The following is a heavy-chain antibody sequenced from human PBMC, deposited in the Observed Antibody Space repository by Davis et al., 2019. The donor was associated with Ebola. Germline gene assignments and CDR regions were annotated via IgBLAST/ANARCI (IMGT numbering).Heavy chain of an antibody. D-gene: IGHD1-1*01. CDR1: GFTFSSYA. V-gene: IGHV3-30-3*01. J-gene: IGHJ6*04. CDR3: ARRYLGTYYYYGMDV. CDR2: ISYDGSNK. Sequence: GESLKISCAASGFTFSSYAMHWVRQAPGKGLEWVAVISYDGSNKYYADSVKGRFTISRDNAKNSLYLQMNSLRAEDTAVYYCARRYLGTYYYYGMDVWGKGTTVTVSS.